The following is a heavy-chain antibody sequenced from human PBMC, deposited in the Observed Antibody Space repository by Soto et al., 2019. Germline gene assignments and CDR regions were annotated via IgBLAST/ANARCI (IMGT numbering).Heavy chain of an antibody. CDR1: GFTFSSYG. J-gene: IGHJ3*02. CDR2: IWYDGSNK. Sequence: QVQLVESGGGVVQPGRSLRLSCAASGFTFSSYGMHWVRQAPGKGVEWVAVIWYDGSNKYHADSVKGRFTISRDNAKNTLYLQMNSLRAEYTAVYYCARETGDRAFDIWGQGTMVTVSS. D-gene: IGHD7-27*01. V-gene: IGHV3-33*01. CDR3: ARETGDRAFDI.